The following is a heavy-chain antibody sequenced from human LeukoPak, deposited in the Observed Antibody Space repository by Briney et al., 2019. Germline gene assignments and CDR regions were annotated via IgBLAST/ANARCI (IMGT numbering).Heavy chain of an antibody. Sequence: PGGSLRLSCAASGFTFSTYFMHRVRQAPGKGLEWVAVIASDGSHTFYVESVKGRFTISRDNSKNTLYLQMNSLRAEDTAVYFCARERQDTIVHSGAFDIWGQGTIVTVSS. CDR2: IASDGSHT. D-gene: IGHD3-10*01. V-gene: IGHV3-30-3*01. J-gene: IGHJ3*02. CDR3: ARERQDTIVHSGAFDI. CDR1: GFTFSTYF.